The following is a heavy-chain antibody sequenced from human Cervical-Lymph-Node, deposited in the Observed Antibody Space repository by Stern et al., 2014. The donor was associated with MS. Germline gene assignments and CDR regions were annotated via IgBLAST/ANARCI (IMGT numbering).Heavy chain of an antibody. CDR1: GFTFTRYT. Sequence: VQLVQSGGGVVQPGRSLRLSCAASGFTFTRYTMHWVRQAPGKRLEWVTLISSDENNQYYADSVKGRFTISRDNSQNTLYLQMNSLRPEDTAVYYCARGNYYDSTAFYSTLESWGQGTLVTVSS. CDR2: ISSDENNQ. V-gene: IGHV3-30*01. CDR3: ARGNYYDSTAFYSTLES. D-gene: IGHD3-22*01. J-gene: IGHJ4*02.